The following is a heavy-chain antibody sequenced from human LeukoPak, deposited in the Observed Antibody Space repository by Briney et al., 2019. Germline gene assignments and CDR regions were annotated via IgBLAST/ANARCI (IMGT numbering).Heavy chain of an antibody. CDR1: GFTFSSYA. Sequence: GGSLRLSCAASGFTFSSYAMNWVRQAPGKGLEWVSSITSSGSYVYYAGSVKGRFTISRDNAKSSLSLQMNSLKAEDTAVYYCARDPTAGDSWGQGTLVTVSS. V-gene: IGHV3-21*01. CDR3: ARDPTAGDS. D-gene: IGHD2-21*02. CDR2: ITSSGSYV. J-gene: IGHJ4*02.